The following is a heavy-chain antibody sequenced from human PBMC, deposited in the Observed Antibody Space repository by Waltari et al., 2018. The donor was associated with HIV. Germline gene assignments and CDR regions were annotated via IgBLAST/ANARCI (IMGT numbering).Heavy chain of an antibody. CDR2: IYYSGST. CDR1: GGSISSYY. J-gene: IGHJ4*02. Sequence: QVQLQESGPGLVKPSETLSLTCTVSGGSISSYYWSWIRQPPGKGLEWIGYIYYSGSTNYNPSLKSRVTISVDTSKNQFSLKLSSVTAADTAVYYCARDHGSGLDYWGQGTLVTVSS. V-gene: IGHV4-59*01. CDR3: ARDHGSGLDY. D-gene: IGHD3-3*01.